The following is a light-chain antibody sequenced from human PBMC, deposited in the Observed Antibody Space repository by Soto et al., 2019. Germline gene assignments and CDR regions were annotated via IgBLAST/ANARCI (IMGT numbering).Light chain of an antibody. V-gene: IGKV3-20*01. CDR1: QSVSSSH. CDR2: GAS. J-gene: IGKJ1*01. Sequence: EIVLTQSPGTLSSSPGERATLSCRASQSVSSSHLAWYQQKPGQAPRLLIYGASSRATGIPDRFSGSGSGTDFTLTISRLEPEDFAVYYCQQYGDSPVTFGQGTKVEIK. CDR3: QQYGDSPVT.